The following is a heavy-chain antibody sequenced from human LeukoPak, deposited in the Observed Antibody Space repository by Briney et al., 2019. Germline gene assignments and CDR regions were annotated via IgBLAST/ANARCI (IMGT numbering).Heavy chain of an antibody. V-gene: IGHV3-66*01. CDR1: GFTVSSNY. J-gene: IGHJ4*02. CDR2: IYSGGST. Sequence: GGSLRLSCAASGFTVSSNYMSWVRQAPGKGLEWVSVIYSGGSTYYADSVKGRFTISSDNSKNTLYLQMNSLRAEDTAVYYCAREEEAARLFDYWGQGALVTVSS. D-gene: IGHD6-6*01. CDR3: AREEEAARLFDY.